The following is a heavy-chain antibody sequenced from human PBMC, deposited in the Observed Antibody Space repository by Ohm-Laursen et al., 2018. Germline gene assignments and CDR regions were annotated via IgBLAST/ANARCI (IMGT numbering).Heavy chain of an antibody. CDR1: GFTFSSYS. CDR3: ARDSELKIPFYYGMDV. Sequence: SLRLSCTASGFTFSSYSMNWVRQAPGKGLEWVSSISSSSSYIYYADSVKGRFTVSRDNAKNSLFLQMNSLRAEDTALYYCARDSELKIPFYYGMDVWGQGTTVTVSS. CDR2: ISSSSSYI. J-gene: IGHJ6*02. D-gene: IGHD1-1*01. V-gene: IGHV3-21*01.